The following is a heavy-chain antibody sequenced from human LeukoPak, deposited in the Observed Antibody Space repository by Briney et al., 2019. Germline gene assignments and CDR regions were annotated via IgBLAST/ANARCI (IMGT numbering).Heavy chain of an antibody. CDR3: ARDIFYYYYMDI. Sequence: SETLSLTCTVSGGSISSYYWSWIRQPPGKGLEWIGYIYYSGSTNYNPSLKSRVTISVDTSKNQFSLKLSSVTAADTAVYYCARDIFYYYYMDIWGKGTTVTVSS. CDR2: IYYSGST. CDR1: GGSISSYY. J-gene: IGHJ6*03. V-gene: IGHV4-59*01.